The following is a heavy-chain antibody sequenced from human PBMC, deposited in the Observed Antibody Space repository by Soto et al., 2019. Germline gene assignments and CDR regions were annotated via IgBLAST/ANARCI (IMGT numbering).Heavy chain of an antibody. CDR2: INQDGSLK. Sequence: GGSLRLSCAASGFTFSSYWMTWVRQAPGKGLEWVANINQDGSLKNYVDSVKGRFTISRDNAKNSLYLQMDSLRAEDTAIYYCARGIYGSGSYWGQGTLVTVSS. CDR1: GFTFSSYW. V-gene: IGHV3-7*01. CDR3: ARGIYGSGSY. J-gene: IGHJ4*02. D-gene: IGHD3-10*01.